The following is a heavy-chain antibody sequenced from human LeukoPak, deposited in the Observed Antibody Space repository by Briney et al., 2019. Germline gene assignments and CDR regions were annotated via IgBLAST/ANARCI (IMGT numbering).Heavy chain of an antibody. J-gene: IGHJ4*02. Sequence: SETLSLTCAVYGGSFSGYYWSWIRQPPGKGLEWIGEINHSGSTNYNPSLKSRVTISVDTSKNQFSPKLCSVTAADTAVYYCARARGYSYGYHYWGQGTLVTVPS. CDR2: INHSGST. D-gene: IGHD5-18*01. CDR3: ARARGYSYGYHY. CDR1: GGSFSGYY. V-gene: IGHV4-34*01.